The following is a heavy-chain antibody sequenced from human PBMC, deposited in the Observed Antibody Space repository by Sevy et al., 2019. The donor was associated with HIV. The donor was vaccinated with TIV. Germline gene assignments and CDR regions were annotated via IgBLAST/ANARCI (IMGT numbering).Heavy chain of an antibody. CDR2: INPNSGGT. CDR3: ARAYYYDSSAYYFDH. Sequence: ASLKVSCKASGYTFTAYYVHWVRQAPGQGLEWMGRINPNSGGTNYAQKFQGRVTMTRDTSISTAYMELSGLRYDDTAVYHCARAYYYDSSAYYFDHWGQGTLVTVSS. D-gene: IGHD3-22*01. CDR1: GYTFTAYY. V-gene: IGHV1-2*06. J-gene: IGHJ4*02.